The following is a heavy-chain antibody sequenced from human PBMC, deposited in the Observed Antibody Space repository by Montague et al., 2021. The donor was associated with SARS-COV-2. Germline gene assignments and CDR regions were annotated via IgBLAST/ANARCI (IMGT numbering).Heavy chain of an antibody. CDR2: IYSGCST. Sequence: SLRLSCAASGFIVSSNYMSWVRQAPGKGLEWVSVIYSGCSTYYADSVKGRFTISRHNSKNTLYLQMNSLRAEDTAVYYCAREVYGMDVWGQGTTVTVSS. V-gene: IGHV3-53*04. CDR3: AREVYGMDV. J-gene: IGHJ6*02. CDR1: GFIVSSNY.